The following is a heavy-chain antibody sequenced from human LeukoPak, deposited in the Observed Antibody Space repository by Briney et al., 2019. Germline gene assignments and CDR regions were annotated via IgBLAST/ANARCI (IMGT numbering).Heavy chain of an antibody. CDR2: ISYDGSNK. CDR1: GFTFSSYG. J-gene: IGHJ4*02. D-gene: IGHD3-16*01. V-gene: IGHV3-30*18. Sequence: GGSLRLSCAASGFTFSSYGMHWVRQAPGKGLEWVAVISYDGSNKYYADSVKGRFTISRDNSKNTLYLQMNSLRAEDTAVYYCAKMGVPYYLDYWGQGTLVTVSS. CDR3: AKMGVPYYLDY.